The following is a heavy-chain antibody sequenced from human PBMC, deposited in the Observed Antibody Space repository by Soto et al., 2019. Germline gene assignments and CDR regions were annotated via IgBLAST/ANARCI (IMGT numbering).Heavy chain of an antibody. CDR3: AKAARAATAWSPYNNWLDP. J-gene: IGHJ5*02. Sequence: GGSLRLSCASSGFTFRNYAMNWVRQAPGKGLEWVSAVSGSGDNTYYADSVKGRFTISRDNSNNTLHLHMSGLRAEDTATYYCAKAARAATAWSPYNNWLDPWGQGTLVTVSS. V-gene: IGHV3-23*01. D-gene: IGHD6-13*01. CDR2: VSGSGDNT. CDR1: GFTFRNYA.